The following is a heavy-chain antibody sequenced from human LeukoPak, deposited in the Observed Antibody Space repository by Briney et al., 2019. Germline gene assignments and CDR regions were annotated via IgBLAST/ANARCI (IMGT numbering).Heavy chain of an antibody. V-gene: IGHV3-23*01. Sequence: PGGSLRLSCAASGFTFSSNAMSWVRQAPGGGLEWVSAISGSGGSTYYAEAVKGRFTISRDNSKNTLYLQMNSLRAEDTAVYYCAREPYETVTTFPYFDYWGQGTLVTVSS. CDR3: AREPYETVTTFPYFDY. CDR1: GFTFSSNA. D-gene: IGHD4-17*01. CDR2: ISGSGGST. J-gene: IGHJ4*02.